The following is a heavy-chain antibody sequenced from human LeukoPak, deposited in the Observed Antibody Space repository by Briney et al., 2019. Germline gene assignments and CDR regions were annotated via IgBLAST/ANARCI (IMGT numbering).Heavy chain of an antibody. Sequence: SETLSLTCTVSGGSISSYYWGWIRQPPGKGLEWIGSIYYSGSTYYNPSLKSRVTISIDTSKNQFSLNLNSVTAADTALYSCARHYLGGNYPDYFNHWGLGTLVTVSS. CDR3: ARHYLGGNYPDYFNH. V-gene: IGHV4-39*01. J-gene: IGHJ4*02. CDR2: IYYSGST. D-gene: IGHD1-26*01. CDR1: GGSISSYY.